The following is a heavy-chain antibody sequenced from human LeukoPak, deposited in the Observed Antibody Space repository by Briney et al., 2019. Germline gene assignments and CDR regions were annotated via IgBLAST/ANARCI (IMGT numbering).Heavy chain of an antibody. CDR2: IVVGSGNT. CDR3: AAGYDFWSGYYIFDY. V-gene: IGHV1-58*01. J-gene: IGHJ4*02. Sequence: ASVKVSCKASGFTFTSSAVQWVRQARGQRLEWIGWIVVGSGNTNYAQKFQETVTITRDMSTSTAYMELSSLRSEDTAVYYCAAGYDFWSGYYIFDYWGQGTLVTVSS. CDR1: GFTFTSSA. D-gene: IGHD3-3*01.